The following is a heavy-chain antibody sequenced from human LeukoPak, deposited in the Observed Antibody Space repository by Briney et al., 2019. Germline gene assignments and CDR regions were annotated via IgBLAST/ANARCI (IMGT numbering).Heavy chain of an antibody. V-gene: IGHV3-43*02. CDR1: GFTFDDYA. CDR2: IIWDGCST. CDR3: AKGLIQSSSGWYDY. D-gene: IGHD6-19*01. Sequence: PGGSLRLSCAASGFTFDDYAMHWVRQAPGKGLEWVSLIIWDGCSTYYADSLKGRFTISEDNSKHYLYLTMNSLRTEDTALYYCAKGLIQSSSGWYDYWGQGPLVPVSS. J-gene: IGHJ4*02.